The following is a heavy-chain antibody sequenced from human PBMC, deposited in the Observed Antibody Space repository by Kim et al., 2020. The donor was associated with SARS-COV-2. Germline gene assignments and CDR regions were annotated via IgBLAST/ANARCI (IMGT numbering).Heavy chain of an antibody. V-gene: IGHV4-34*01. Sequence: SETLSLTCAVYGGSFSGYYWSWIRQPPGKGLEWIGEINHSGSTNYNPSLKSRVTISVDTSKNQFSLKLSSVTAADTAVYYCARRIDRGGVIVTIYYWGQG. D-gene: IGHD3-16*02. J-gene: IGHJ4*02. CDR3: ARRIDRGGVIVTIYY. CDR1: GGSFSGYY. CDR2: INHSGST.